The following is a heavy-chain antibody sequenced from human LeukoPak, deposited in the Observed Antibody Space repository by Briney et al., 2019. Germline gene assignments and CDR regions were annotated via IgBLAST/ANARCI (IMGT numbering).Heavy chain of an antibody. V-gene: IGHV4-30-2*01. Sequence: SETLSLTCAVSGGSISSGGYSWSWIRQPPGKGLEWIGYIYHSGSTYYNPSLKSRVTISVDRSKNQFSLKLSSVTAADTAVDYCARRSYDSSGYYALDYWGQGTLVTVSS. CDR3: ARRSYDSSGYYALDY. D-gene: IGHD3-22*01. J-gene: IGHJ4*02. CDR2: IYHSGST. CDR1: GGSISSGGYS.